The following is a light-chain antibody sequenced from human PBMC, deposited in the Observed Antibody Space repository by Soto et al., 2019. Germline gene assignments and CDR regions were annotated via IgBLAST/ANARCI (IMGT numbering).Light chain of an antibody. CDR1: NSNIGAGYD. V-gene: IGLV1-40*01. J-gene: IGLJ2*01. Sequence: QSVLTQPPSVSGAPGQRVTISCTGSNSNIGAGYDVHWYQQLPGTAPKLLIYGNSNRPSGVPDRFSDSKSGTSASLAITGLQAEDEADYYCQSYDTSLSGFVVFGGGTKVTVL. CDR3: QSYDTSLSGFVV. CDR2: GNS.